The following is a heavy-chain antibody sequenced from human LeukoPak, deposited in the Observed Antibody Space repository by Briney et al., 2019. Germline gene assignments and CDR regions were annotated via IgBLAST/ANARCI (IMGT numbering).Heavy chain of an antibody. CDR2: ISYDGSNK. CDR3: ARAVGSYYDSSGYYYHSWFDP. Sequence: GRSLRLSCAASGFTFSSYAMHWVRQAPGKGLEWGAVISYDGSNKYYADSVKGRFTISRDNSKNTLYLQMNSLRAEDTAVYYCARAVGSYYDSSGYYYHSWFDPWGQGTLVTVSS. V-gene: IGHV3-30*01. J-gene: IGHJ5*02. CDR1: GFTFSSYA. D-gene: IGHD3-22*01.